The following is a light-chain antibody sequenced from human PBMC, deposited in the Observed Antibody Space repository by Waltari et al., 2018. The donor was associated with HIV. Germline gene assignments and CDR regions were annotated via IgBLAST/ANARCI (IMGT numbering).Light chain of an antibody. Sequence: QSALTQPPSASGSPGQSVTISCTGTSSDVGGYKSVSWYQQHPGKAPQVMIYEVSKRPAGGPDRFSGSKSGNTASLTVSGLQAEDEADYYCSSYAGSNNVVFGGGTKLTVL. CDR2: EVS. CDR3: SSYAGSNNVV. V-gene: IGLV2-8*01. J-gene: IGLJ2*01. CDR1: SSDVGGYKS.